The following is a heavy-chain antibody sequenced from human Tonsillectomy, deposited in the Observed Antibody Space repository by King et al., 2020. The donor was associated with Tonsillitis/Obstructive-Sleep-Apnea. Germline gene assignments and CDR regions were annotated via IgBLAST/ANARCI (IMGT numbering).Heavy chain of an antibody. CDR3: ARGLGYPLDQ. J-gene: IGHJ4*02. CDR1: GYTFTSFA. Sequence: QLVQSGSELRKPGASVKISCKTSGYTFTSFAMNWVRQAPGQGLEWMGWINSDTGNPTYAQDFTGRLVFSLDTSVSTAYLQISNLKAEDTAVYYCARGLGYPLDQWGQGTLVTVSS. CDR2: INSDTGNP. D-gene: IGHD5-12*01. V-gene: IGHV7-4-1*02.